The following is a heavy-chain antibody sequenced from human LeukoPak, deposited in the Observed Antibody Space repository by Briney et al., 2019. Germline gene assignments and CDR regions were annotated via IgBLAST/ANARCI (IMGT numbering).Heavy chain of an antibody. J-gene: IGHJ4*02. CDR3: ARTYTAVHYFDY. D-gene: IGHD2-21*02. CDR2: INPNSGGT. Sequence: ASVKVSCKASGYTFTGYYMHWVRQAPGQGLEWMGWINPNSGGTNYAQRFQGRVTMTRDTSISTAYMELSRLTSDDTALYYCARTYTAVHYFDYWGQGTLVTVSS. V-gene: IGHV1-2*02. CDR1: GYTFTGYY.